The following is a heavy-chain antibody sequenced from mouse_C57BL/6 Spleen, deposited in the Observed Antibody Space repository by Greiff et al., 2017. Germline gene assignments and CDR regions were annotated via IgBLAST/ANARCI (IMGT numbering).Heavy chain of an antibody. Sequence: QFQLQQPGTELVKPGASVKLSCKASRYTFTRYRMHWVNQRPGLGLECFGNINPSNGGTIYNEKFMSKATLTVDKSSRSTHMQLSSVTSEDTAVDYCARDWTNYCSRNWYYEVRGTGTTVTV. CDR3: ARDWTNYCSRNWYYEV. CDR1: RYTFTRYR. D-gene: IGHD1-1*01. CDR2: INPSNGGT. V-gene: IGHV1-53*01. J-gene: IGHJ1*03.